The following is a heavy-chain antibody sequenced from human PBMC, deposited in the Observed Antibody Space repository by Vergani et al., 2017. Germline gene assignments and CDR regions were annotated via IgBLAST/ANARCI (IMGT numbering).Heavy chain of an antibody. CDR1: GFSLNTRGVS. V-gene: IGHV2-5*04. D-gene: IGHD1-7*01. J-gene: IGHJ6*03. CDR3: VYRKTGCGTTGCFYPIYYYYCMDV. Sequence: QITLKESGPTLVKPTQTLTLTCTFSGFSLNTRGVSVAWIRQPPGKALDWLALIYWNADQHYSPSLNKRFTNTKDTSKNQVVLTMTNMDYVDTVTYYCVYRKTGCGTTGCFYPIYYYYCMDVWGKGTTVTVSS. CDR2: IYWNADQ.